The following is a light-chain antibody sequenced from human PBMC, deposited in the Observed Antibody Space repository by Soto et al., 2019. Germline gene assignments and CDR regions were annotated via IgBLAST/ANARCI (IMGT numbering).Light chain of an antibody. CDR2: EAS. J-gene: IGKJ4*01. CDR3: QQHINWPLT. CDR1: QTVSSS. Sequence: EIVLTQSPATLSLSPGERATLSCRASQTVSSSLAWYQQKPGQAPRLLIYEASNSATGIPARFSCSGSGADFTLTIRSLEPEDFALYYFQQHINWPLTFGGGTKVEIK. V-gene: IGKV3-11*01.